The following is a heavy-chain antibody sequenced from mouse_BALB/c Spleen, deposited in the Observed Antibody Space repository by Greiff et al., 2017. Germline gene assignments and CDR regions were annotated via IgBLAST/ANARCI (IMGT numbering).Heavy chain of an antibody. CDR3: ARDPYGNPYYYAMDY. Sequence: VKLMESGPGLVAPSQSLSITCTVSGFSLTGYGVNWVRQPPGKGLEWLGMIWGDGSTDYNSALKSRLSISKDNSKSQVFLKMNSLQTDDTARYYCARDPYGNPYYYAMDYWGQGTSVTVSS. V-gene: IGHV2-6-7*01. CDR1: GFSLTGYG. CDR2: IWGDGST. D-gene: IGHD2-10*02. J-gene: IGHJ4*01.